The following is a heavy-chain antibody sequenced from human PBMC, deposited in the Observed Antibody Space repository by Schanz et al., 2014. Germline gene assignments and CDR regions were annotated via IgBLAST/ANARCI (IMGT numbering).Heavy chain of an antibody. V-gene: IGHV3-23*01. D-gene: IGHD3-22*01. J-gene: IGHJ4*02. Sequence: EVQLLESGGGLVQPGGSLRLSCAASGFTFTTHSMTWVRQAPGKGLEWVSGISGSGGSTYYADSVKGRFTISRDNSKSTLDLRRNSLGAEDTAVYYCAKDPSHGDYDYCFDYWGQGTLVTVSS. CDR1: GFTFTTHS. CDR2: ISGSGGST. CDR3: AKDPSHGDYDYCFDY.